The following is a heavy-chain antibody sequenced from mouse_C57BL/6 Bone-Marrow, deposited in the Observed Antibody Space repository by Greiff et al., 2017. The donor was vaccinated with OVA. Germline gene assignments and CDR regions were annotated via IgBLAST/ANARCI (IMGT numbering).Heavy chain of an antibody. CDR1: GFSLTSYG. CDR3: ANYYYGSSGYAMDD. Sequence: QVQLKESGPGLVQPSQSLSITCTVSGFSLTSYGVHWVRQSPGKGLEWLGVIWRGGSTDYNAAFMSRLSITKDNSKSQVFFKMNSLQADDTAIYYCANYYYGSSGYAMDDWGQGTSVTVSS. D-gene: IGHD1-1*01. J-gene: IGHJ4*01. CDR2: IWRGGST. V-gene: IGHV2-5*01.